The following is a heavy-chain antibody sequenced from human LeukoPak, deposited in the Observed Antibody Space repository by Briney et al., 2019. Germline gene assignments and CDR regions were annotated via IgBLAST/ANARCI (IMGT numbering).Heavy chain of an antibody. CDR3: AAYGSGSYYNPGYYYGMDV. Sequence: ASVKVSCKVSGYTLTELSMHWVRQAPGKGLEWMGGFDPEDGETIYAQKFKGRVTMTEDTSTDTAYMELSSLRSEDTAVYYCAAYGSGSYYNPGYYYGMDVWGQGTTVTVSS. V-gene: IGHV1-24*01. CDR2: FDPEDGET. J-gene: IGHJ6*02. D-gene: IGHD3-10*01. CDR1: GYTLTELS.